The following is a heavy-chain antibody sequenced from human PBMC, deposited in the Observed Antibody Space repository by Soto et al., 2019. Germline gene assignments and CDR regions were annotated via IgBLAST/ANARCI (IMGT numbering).Heavy chain of an antibody. Sequence: KSSETLSLTCAVYGGSVNVYYWNWMRQPPGKGLEWIGEINHTGGTHYNPSLKSRVTMSVDTSKNQFSLRLSSVTAADTAIYYCATRITVFGLLIPPFNPWGQGTLVTVSS. CDR2: INHTGGT. D-gene: IGHD3-3*01. CDR3: ATRITVFGLLIPPFNP. V-gene: IGHV4-34*01. CDR1: GGSVNVYY. J-gene: IGHJ5*02.